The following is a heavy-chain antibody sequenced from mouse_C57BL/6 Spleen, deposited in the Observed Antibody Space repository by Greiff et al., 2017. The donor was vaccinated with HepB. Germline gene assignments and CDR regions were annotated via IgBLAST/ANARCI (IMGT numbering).Heavy chain of an antibody. D-gene: IGHD2-10*01. J-gene: IGHJ3*01. Sequence: QVQLQQSGAELARPGASVKLSCKASGYTFTSYGISWVKQRTGQGLEWIGEIYPRSGNTYYNEKFKGKATLTADKSSSTAYMELRSLTSEDSAVYFWARILPPTEAWFAYWGQGTLVTVSA. CDR1: GYTFTSYG. CDR2: IYPRSGNT. CDR3: ARILPPTEAWFAY. V-gene: IGHV1-81*01.